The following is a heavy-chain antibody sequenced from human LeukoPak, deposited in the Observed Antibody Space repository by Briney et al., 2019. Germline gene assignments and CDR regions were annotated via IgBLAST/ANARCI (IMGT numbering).Heavy chain of an antibody. D-gene: IGHD4-23*01. Sequence: PTETLSLTCTVSGGSISSSRYYWGCLRQPPGKGLDRMGSIYSSVSTYYNPSLKSRVHISVDTFKNQFSLKLSSVTAADTAVYYCARHTCGNLDAFHIWGQGTMVTVSS. CDR1: GGSISSSRYY. CDR2: IYSSVST. V-gene: IGHV4-39*01. CDR3: ARHTCGNLDAFHI. J-gene: IGHJ3*02.